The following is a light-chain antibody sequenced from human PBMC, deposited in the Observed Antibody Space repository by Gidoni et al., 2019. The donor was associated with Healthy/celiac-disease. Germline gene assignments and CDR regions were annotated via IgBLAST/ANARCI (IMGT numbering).Light chain of an antibody. CDR3: QQLNSYL. V-gene: IGKV1-9*01. Sequence: DIQLTQSPSFLSASVGDRVTITCRASQGISSYLAWYQQKPGKAPKVLIYAASTLQSGVPSRFSGSGSGTEFTLTISSLQPEDFATYYCQQLNSYLFGPGTKVDI. CDR2: AAS. CDR1: QGISSY. J-gene: IGKJ3*01.